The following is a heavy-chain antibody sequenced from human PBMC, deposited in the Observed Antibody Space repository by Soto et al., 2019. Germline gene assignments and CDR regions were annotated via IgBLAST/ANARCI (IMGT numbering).Heavy chain of an antibody. Sequence: EASVKVSCKASGYTFTSYGISWVRQAPGQGLEWMGWISAYNGNTNYAQKLQGRVTMTTDTSTSTAYMELRSLRSDDTAVYYCARAGYCSGGSCHARALNWFDPWGQETLVTVSS. J-gene: IGHJ5*02. CDR1: GYTFTSYG. D-gene: IGHD2-15*01. CDR2: ISAYNGNT. V-gene: IGHV1-18*01. CDR3: ARAGYCSGGSCHARALNWFDP.